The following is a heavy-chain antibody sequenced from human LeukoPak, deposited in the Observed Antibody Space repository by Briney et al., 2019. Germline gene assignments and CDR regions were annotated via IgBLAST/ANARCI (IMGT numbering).Heavy chain of an antibody. CDR2: INPSGGST. CDR1: GYTFTGYY. CDR3: ARGSRPVDY. V-gene: IGHV1-46*01. Sequence: ASVKVSCKASGYTFTGYYIHWVRQAPGQGLEWMGIINPSGGSTTYAQKFRGRLTMTRDMSTSTVYMYLSSLRSEETAVYYCARGSRPVDYWGQGTLLTVSS. J-gene: IGHJ4*02.